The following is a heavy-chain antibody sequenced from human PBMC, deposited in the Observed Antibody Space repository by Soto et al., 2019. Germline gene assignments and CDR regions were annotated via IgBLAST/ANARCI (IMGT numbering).Heavy chain of an antibody. CDR1: GGTFSSYT. CDR3: ARGEHDYIWGSYRQFEY. Sequence: ASVKVSCKASGGTFSSYTISWVRQAPGQGLEWMGRIIPILGIANYAQKFQGRVTITADKSTSTAYMELSSLRSEDTAVYYCARGEHDYIWGSYRQFEYWGQGTLVTVSS. V-gene: IGHV1-69*02. CDR2: IIPILGIA. J-gene: IGHJ4*02. D-gene: IGHD3-16*02.